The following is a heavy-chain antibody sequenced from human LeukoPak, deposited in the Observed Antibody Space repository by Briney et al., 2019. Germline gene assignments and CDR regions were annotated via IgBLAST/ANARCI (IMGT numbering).Heavy chain of an antibody. Sequence: GGSLRLSCTASGFTFGDYAMSWVRQAPGKGLEWVGFIRSKAYGGTTEYAASVKGRFTISRDDSKSIAYLPMNSLKTEDTAVYYCTRVAYYYDSSGYYPSYNWFDPWGQGTLVTVSS. V-gene: IGHV3-49*04. CDR3: TRVAYYYDSSGYYPSYNWFDP. J-gene: IGHJ5*02. D-gene: IGHD3-22*01. CDR1: GFTFGDYA. CDR2: IRSKAYGGTT.